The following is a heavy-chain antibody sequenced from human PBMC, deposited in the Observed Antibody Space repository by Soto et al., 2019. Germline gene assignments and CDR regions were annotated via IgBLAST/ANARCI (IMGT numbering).Heavy chain of an antibody. Sequence: QVQLEQSGAEVKKPGSSVKVSCKASGGTFSTSAISWVRQAPGQGLEWMGGIMPIFRTPDYAQKFQGRVTITPDESTSTTYKELSALRSDDTAVYYCAREKDPQQLGGNYYYILDVWGQETTVTVSS. CDR3: AREKDPQQLGGNYYYILDV. D-gene: IGHD1-1*01. CDR1: GGTFSTSA. CDR2: IMPIFRTP. J-gene: IGHJ6*02. V-gene: IGHV1-69*05.